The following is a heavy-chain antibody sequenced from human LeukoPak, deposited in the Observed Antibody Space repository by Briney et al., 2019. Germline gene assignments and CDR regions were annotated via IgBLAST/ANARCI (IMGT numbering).Heavy chain of an antibody. V-gene: IGHV3-66*01. D-gene: IGHD5-24*01. Sequence: GGSLRLSCAASGFTVSRYYMSWVRQAPGKGLEWVSVFYIDGNTYYADSVRGRFTISRDNSKNTIYLQMNSLRAEDTAVYYCARGDGYNFFDYWGQGTLVTVSS. CDR1: GFTVSRYY. CDR3: ARGDGYNFFDY. J-gene: IGHJ4*02. CDR2: FYIDGNT.